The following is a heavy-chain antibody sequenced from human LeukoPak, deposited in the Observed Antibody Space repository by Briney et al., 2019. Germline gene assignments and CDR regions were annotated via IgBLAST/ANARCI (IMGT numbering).Heavy chain of an antibody. V-gene: IGHV3-66*01. J-gene: IGHJ3*01. CDR2: FYTGGNT. CDR3: ARDGGDHDAFAL. CDR1: GVTVSDNY. Sequence: GGSLRLSCAGSGVTVSDNYMSWVRQAPGKGLEWVSVFYTGGNTYCADSVKGRFTISREDSNNTLTLFLQMKSLRAEDTAVYYCARDGGDHDAFALWGQGTMVTVSS. D-gene: IGHD2-21*02.